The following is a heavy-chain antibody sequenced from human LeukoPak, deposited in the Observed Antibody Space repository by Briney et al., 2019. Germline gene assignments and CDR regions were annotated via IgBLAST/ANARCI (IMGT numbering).Heavy chain of an antibody. J-gene: IGHJ4*02. CDR2: INSDGSST. CDR3: ARRGYHDSSGYDY. V-gene: IGHV3-74*01. D-gene: IGHD3-22*01. CDR1: GFTFSSYW. Sequence: PGGSLRLSCAASGFTFSSYWMHWVRHAPGKGLVWVSRINSDGSSTSYADSVKGRFTISRDNAKNSVFLQMNNLRAEDTAIYYCARRGYHDSSGYDYWGQGTLVTVSS.